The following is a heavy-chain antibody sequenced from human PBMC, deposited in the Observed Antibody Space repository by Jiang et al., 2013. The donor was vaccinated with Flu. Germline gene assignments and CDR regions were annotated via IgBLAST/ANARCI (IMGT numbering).Heavy chain of an antibody. J-gene: IGHJ4*02. CDR1: GGSVSSGSYY. V-gene: IGHV4-61*01. CDR2: IYYSGST. D-gene: IGHD3-22*01. Sequence: LLKPSETLSLTCTVSGGSVSSGSYYWSWIRQPPGKGLEWIGYIYYSGSTNYNPSLKSRVTISVDTSKNQFSLKLSSVTAADTAVYYCAREMDDSSGYTYWGQGTLVTVSS. CDR3: AREMDDSSGYTY.